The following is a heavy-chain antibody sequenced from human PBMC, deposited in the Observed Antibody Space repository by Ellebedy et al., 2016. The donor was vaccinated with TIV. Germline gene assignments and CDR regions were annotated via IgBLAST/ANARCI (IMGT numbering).Heavy chain of an antibody. CDR1: GGTFWTYG. V-gene: IGHV1-69*04. CDR3: AREDYGSGSYWGQGPGAY. D-gene: IGHD3-10*01. CDR2: IIPVLGMA. J-gene: IGHJ4*02. Sequence: AASVKVSCKASGGTFWTYGISWVRQAPGQGLEWMGRIIPVLGMANYAQKFQGRVTITADISTITANMELSSLRSEDTAVYYCAREDYGSGSYWGQGPGAYWGQGTLVTVSS.